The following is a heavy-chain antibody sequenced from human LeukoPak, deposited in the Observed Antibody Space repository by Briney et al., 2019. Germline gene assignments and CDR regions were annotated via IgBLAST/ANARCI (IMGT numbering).Heavy chain of an antibody. J-gene: IGHJ3*02. D-gene: IGHD1-26*01. CDR3: ARDRDVGATSAVDAFDI. V-gene: IGHV1-69*05. CDR2: IIPIFGTA. Sequence: SVKVSCKASGGTFSSYAISWVRQAPGQGLEWMGRIIPIFGTANYAQKFQGRVTITTDESTSTAYMELSSLRSEDTAVYYCARDRDVGATSAVDAFDIWGQGTMVTVSS. CDR1: GGTFSSYA.